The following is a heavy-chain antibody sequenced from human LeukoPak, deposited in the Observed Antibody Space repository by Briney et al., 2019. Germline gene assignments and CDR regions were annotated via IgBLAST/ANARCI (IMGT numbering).Heavy chain of an antibody. CDR2: ISNNGGYT. CDR3: AKGSSPLDY. J-gene: IGHJ4*02. V-gene: IGHV3-23*01. D-gene: IGHD6-13*01. Sequence: GGSLRLSCAASGFTFSSSAMSWVRQAPGKGLEWVSAISNNGGYTYYADSVQGRFTISRDNSKSTLCLQMNSLRAEDTAVYYCAKGSSPLDYWGQGTLVTVSS. CDR1: GFTFSSSA.